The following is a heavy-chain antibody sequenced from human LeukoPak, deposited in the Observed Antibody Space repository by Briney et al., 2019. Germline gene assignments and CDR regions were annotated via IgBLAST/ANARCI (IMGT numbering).Heavy chain of an antibody. J-gene: IGHJ5*02. Sequence: SETLSLTCTFSGGSISSYYWSWIRQPAGKGLEWIGRIHTSGSTNYNPSLKSRVTISVDTSEKEISLKLSSVTAADTAVYYCARGRYGTVTRGWFDPWGQGTLVTVSS. CDR2: IHTSGST. V-gene: IGHV4-4*07. CDR1: GGSISSYY. D-gene: IGHD1-1*01. CDR3: ARGRYGTVTRGWFDP.